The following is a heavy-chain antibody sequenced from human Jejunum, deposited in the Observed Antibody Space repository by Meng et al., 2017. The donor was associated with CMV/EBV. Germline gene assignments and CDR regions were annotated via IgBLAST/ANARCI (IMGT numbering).Heavy chain of an antibody. V-gene: IGHV3-23*01. D-gene: IGHD2-8*01. CDR1: GFTFSSHS. J-gene: IGHJ4*02. Sequence: SLRFSCAASGFTFSSHSMSWVRQAPGKGLEWVSAISAGDDSTHYADSVKGRFTISRDNSKNTLYLQMNSLRAEDTAVYYCARLTDFWGQGTLVTVSS. CDR2: ISAGDDST. CDR3: ARLTDF.